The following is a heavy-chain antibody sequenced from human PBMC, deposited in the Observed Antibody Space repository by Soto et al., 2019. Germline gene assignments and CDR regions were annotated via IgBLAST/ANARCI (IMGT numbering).Heavy chain of an antibody. Sequence: RQAPGKGLEWVALIWYDGSNEYYADSVQGRFTISRDNSETTVYLQMNSLSVEDTAIYYCARERGFVRGVLRYYLDYWGQGTLVTVSS. CDR2: IWYDGSNE. J-gene: IGHJ4*02. V-gene: IGHV3-33*01. D-gene: IGHD3-10*01. CDR3: ARERGFVRGVLRYYLDY.